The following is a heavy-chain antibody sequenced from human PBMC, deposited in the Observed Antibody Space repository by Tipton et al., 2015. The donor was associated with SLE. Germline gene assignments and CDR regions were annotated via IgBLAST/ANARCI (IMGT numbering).Heavy chain of an antibody. V-gene: IGHV4-39*07. Sequence: LRLSCTVSGGSISSSSYYWGWIRQPPGKGLEWIGSIYYSGSTYYNPSLKSRVTISVDTSKNQFSLKLSSVTAADTAVYYCAGSGEHYFDYWGQGTLVTVSS. CDR1: GGSISSSSYY. D-gene: IGHD3-3*01. CDR3: AGSGEHYFDY. CDR2: IYYSGST. J-gene: IGHJ4*02.